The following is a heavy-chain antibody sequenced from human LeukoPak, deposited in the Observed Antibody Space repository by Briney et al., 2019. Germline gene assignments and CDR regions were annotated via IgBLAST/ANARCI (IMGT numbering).Heavy chain of an antibody. D-gene: IGHD2-15*01. J-gene: IGHJ4*02. CDR3: ARRRHRIRFDY. CDR1: GGSIGSYY. V-gene: IGHV4-59*12. CDR2: IYDSGST. Sequence: SETLSLTCTVSGGSIGSYYWSWIRQPPGKGLEWIGYIYDSGSTNYNPSLKSRVTISVDTSKNQFSLKLSSVTAADTAVYYCARRRHRIRFDYWGQGTLVTVSS.